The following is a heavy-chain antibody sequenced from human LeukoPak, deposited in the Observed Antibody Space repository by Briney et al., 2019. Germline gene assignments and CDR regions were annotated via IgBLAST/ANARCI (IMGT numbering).Heavy chain of an antibody. CDR3: AKERVYTSSGWYEGRGTGEFDY. J-gene: IGHJ4*02. CDR2: IKSKTDGGTT. V-gene: IGHV3-15*01. D-gene: IGHD6-19*01. Sequence: GGSLRLSCAASGFTFSNAWMSWVRQAPGKGLEWVGRIKSKTDGGTTDYAAPVKGRFTISRDDSKNTLYLQMNSLKTEDTAVYYCAKERVYTSSGWYEGRGTGEFDYWGQGTLVTVSS. CDR1: GFTFSNAW.